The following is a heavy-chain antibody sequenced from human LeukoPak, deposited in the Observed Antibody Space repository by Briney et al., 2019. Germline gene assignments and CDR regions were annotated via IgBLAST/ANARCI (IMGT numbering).Heavy chain of an antibody. CDR2: IYTSGTT. CDR1: GGSISSYY. J-gene: IGHJ6*03. D-gene: IGHD6-6*01. V-gene: IGHV4-4*07. Sequence: SETLSLTCTVSGGSISSYYWSWIRQPAGSGLEWIGRIYTSGTTDYNPSLRTRVTISVDASRNQFSLNLSSVTAADTAVYYCARWSGSVTARNYYYYMDVWGEGTTVTVSS. CDR3: ARWSGSVTARNYYYYMDV.